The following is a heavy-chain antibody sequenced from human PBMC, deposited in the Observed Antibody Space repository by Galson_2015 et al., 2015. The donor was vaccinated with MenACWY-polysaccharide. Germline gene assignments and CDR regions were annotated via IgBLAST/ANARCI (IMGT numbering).Heavy chain of an antibody. CDR3: ARESSRIVFHAFDI. V-gene: IGHV3-33*01. Sequence: SLRLSCARSGLTFRSSGMHWVRQAPGKGLGWGAVIQNVGSPKAYADSVKGRFTISRDNSKNTLYLEMNSLRAEDTAVYYCARESSRIVFHAFDIWGQGTMVTVSS. CDR2: IQNVGSPK. CDR1: GLTFRSSG. D-gene: IGHD6-19*01. J-gene: IGHJ3*02.